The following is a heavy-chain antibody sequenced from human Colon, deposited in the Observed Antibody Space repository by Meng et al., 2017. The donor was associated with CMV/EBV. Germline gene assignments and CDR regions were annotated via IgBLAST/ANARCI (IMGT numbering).Heavy chain of an antibody. CDR3: AYSQGEVEMKT. V-gene: IGHV4-30-4*01. Sequence: AVSGVSSSGGDYFWSWIRHLPGKGLEWIGYIHSTGGTYYTPSLKSRLTMSLDTSKNHFSLQLSSVTAADTAMYYCAYSQGEVEMKTWGQGALVTVSS. D-gene: IGHD5-24*01. CDR2: IHSTGGT. CDR1: GVSSSGGDYF. J-gene: IGHJ4*02.